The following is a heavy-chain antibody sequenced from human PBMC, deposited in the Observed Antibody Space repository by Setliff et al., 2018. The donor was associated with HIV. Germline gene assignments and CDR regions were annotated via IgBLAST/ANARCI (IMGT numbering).Heavy chain of an antibody. CDR2: IHVSGST. CDR3: ARTGYAFDV. V-gene: IGHV4-61*08. J-gene: IGHJ3*01. CDR1: GGSISSGGYY. Sequence: SETLSLTCTVSGGSISSGGYYWSWIRQHPGKGPEWIAYIHVSGSTYFNPSLSSRVTISIDTSNNQFSLRLSSVTAADTAVYYCARTGYAFDVWGLGTMVTVSS.